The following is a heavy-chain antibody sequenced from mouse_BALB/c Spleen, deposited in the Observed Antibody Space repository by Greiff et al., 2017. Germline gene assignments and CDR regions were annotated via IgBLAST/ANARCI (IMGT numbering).Heavy chain of an antibody. CDR3: ARGGNYYGSSYDYFDY. CDR2: ISYSGST. CDR1: GYSITSDYA. Sequence: EVKLQESGPGLVKPSQSLSLTCTVTGYSITSDYAWNWIRQFPGNKLEWMGYISYSGSTSYNPSLKSRISITRDTSKNQFFLQLNSVTTEDTATYYCARGGNYYGSSYDYFDYWGQGTTLTVSS. V-gene: IGHV3-2*02. J-gene: IGHJ2*01. D-gene: IGHD1-1*01.